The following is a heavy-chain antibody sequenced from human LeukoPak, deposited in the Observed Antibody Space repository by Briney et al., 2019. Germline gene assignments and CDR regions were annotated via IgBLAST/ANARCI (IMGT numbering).Heavy chain of an antibody. Sequence: ASVKVSCKASGYTFTSYYMHWVRQAPGQGLEWMGWINPNSGGTNYAQKFQGRVTMTRDTSISTAYMELSRLRSDDTAVYYCARATYYDFWSGYLLDYYYMDVWGKGTTVTVSS. J-gene: IGHJ6*03. CDR2: INPNSGGT. V-gene: IGHV1-2*02. CDR1: GYTFTSYY. D-gene: IGHD3-3*01. CDR3: ARATYYDFWSGYLLDYYYMDV.